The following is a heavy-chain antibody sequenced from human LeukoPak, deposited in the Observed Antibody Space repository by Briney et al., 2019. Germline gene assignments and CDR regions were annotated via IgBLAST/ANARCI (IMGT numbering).Heavy chain of an antibody. Sequence: GGSLRLSCAASGFTLSSYSMNWVRQAPGKGLEWVSSISSSSSYIYYADSVKGRFTISRDNAKNSLYLQMNSLRAEDTAVYYCARAGAVAGYYFDYWGQGTLVTVSS. V-gene: IGHV3-21*01. CDR2: ISSSSSYI. CDR3: ARAGAVAGYYFDY. D-gene: IGHD6-19*01. J-gene: IGHJ4*02. CDR1: GFTLSSYS.